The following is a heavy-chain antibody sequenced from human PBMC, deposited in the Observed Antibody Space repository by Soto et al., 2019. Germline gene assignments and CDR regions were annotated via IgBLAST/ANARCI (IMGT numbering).Heavy chain of an antibody. J-gene: IGHJ4*02. CDR3: ARGGRGYSLAPRYYFDY. V-gene: IGHV1-69*01. Sequence: QVQLLQSGSEVKKPGSSVKVSCKASGGSFSSNPISWVRQAPGQGLEWMAGIIPIFTTLHYAQKFQGRVTITADESTSTAHMELTSLRSAVTAVYFCARGGRGYSLAPRYYFDYWGQGTLVTVSS. D-gene: IGHD5-18*01. CDR2: IIPIFTTL. CDR1: GGSFSSNP.